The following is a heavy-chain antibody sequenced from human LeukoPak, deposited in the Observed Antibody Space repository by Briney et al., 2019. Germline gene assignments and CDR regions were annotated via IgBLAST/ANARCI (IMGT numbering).Heavy chain of an antibody. CDR2: IYPGDSDT. V-gene: IGHV5-51*01. J-gene: IGHJ5*02. CDR1: GYSFTSYW. Sequence: GGALQISCQGSGYSFTSYWIGGVRPLPGKGLEGMGIIYPGDSDTRYSPSFQGQVTISAHKSISTAYLQWSSLKASDTAMYYCARRSLTWFDPWGQGTLVTVSS. D-gene: IGHD4/OR15-4a*01. CDR3: ARRSLTWFDP.